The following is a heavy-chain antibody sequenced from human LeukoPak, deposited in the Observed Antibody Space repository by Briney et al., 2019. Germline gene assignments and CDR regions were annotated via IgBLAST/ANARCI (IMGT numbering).Heavy chain of an antibody. D-gene: IGHD2-2*01. CDR1: GFTFSSYA. V-gene: IGHV3-30-3*01. CDR3: ARDKYQLLNDY. CDR2: ISYDGSNK. Sequence: GGSLRLSCAASGFTFSSYAMHWVRQAPGKGLEWVAVISYDGSNKYYADSVKGRFTISRDNSKNTLYLQMNSLRAEDTAVYYCARDKYQLLNDYWGQGTLVTVSS. J-gene: IGHJ4*02.